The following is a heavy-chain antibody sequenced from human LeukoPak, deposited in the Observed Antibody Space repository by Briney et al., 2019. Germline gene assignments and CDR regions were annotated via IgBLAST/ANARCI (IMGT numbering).Heavy chain of an antibody. J-gene: IGHJ4*02. CDR2: ISYDGSNK. CDR1: GFTFSSYG. V-gene: IGHV3-30*18. CDR3: AKARGSGYFYTYDY. D-gene: IGHD3-22*01. Sequence: GGSLRLSCAASGFTFSSYGMHWVRQAPGKGLEWMAVISYDGSNKYYADSVKGRFTISRDNSKNTLYLQMNSLRAEDMAVYYCAKARGSGYFYTYDYWGQGTLVTVSS.